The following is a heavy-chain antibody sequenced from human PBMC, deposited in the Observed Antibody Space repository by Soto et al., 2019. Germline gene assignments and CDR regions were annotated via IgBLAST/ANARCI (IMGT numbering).Heavy chain of an antibody. CDR2: IYYSGST. CDR3: AGARPRLGFNMAADY. D-gene: IGHD3-10*01. V-gene: IGHV4-31*03. CDR1: GGSISSGGYY. Sequence: QVQLQESGPGLVKPSQTLSLTCTVSGGSISSGGYYWSWIHQHPGKGLEWIGYIYYSGSTYYNPSLKSRVTISVDTSKNQFSLKLSSVTAADTAVYYCAGARPRLGFNMAADYWGQGTLVTVSS. J-gene: IGHJ4*02.